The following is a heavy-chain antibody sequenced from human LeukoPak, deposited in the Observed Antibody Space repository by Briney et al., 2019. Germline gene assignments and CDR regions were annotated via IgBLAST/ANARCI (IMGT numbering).Heavy chain of an antibody. D-gene: IGHD6-19*01. Sequence: SETLSLTCTVSGGSISSHYWSWIRQPPGKGLEWMGYIYYSGSTNYNPSLKSRVTISVDTSKNQSSLKLSSVTAADTAVYYCARDLGGSSGWYEVTDAFDIWGQGTMVTVSS. J-gene: IGHJ3*02. CDR3: ARDLGGSSGWYEVTDAFDI. V-gene: IGHV4-59*11. CDR1: GGSISSHY. CDR2: IYYSGST.